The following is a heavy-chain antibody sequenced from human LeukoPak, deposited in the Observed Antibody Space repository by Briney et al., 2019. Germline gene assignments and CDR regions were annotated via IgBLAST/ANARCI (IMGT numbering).Heavy chain of an antibody. CDR2: IYYSGTT. Sequence: SETLSLTCTVSGGSISSSSYYWGWIRQSPGKGLEWIGNIYYSGTTYYNPSLKSRVIISVHTSKNQFSLKLSSVTAADTAVYYCARHVIVAHYYLDVWGKGTTVTVSS. J-gene: IGHJ6*03. CDR1: GGSISSSSYY. V-gene: IGHV4-39*01. CDR3: ARHVIVAHYYLDV. D-gene: IGHD3-22*01.